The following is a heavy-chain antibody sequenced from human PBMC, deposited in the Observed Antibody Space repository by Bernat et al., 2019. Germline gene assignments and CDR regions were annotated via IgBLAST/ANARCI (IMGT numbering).Heavy chain of an antibody. Sequence: EVQLVESGGGLVQPGGSLRLSCVASGFTFSNYWMHWVRQVPAKGLVWVSRINGDGTASSYADSVKGRFAISRDNAKNTLYLQMDSLGGEDTAVYYCVRGEVDYWGQGTLVTVSS. D-gene: IGHD1-26*01. CDR3: VRGEVDY. CDR1: GFTFSNYW. V-gene: IGHV3-74*01. J-gene: IGHJ4*02. CDR2: INGDGTAS.